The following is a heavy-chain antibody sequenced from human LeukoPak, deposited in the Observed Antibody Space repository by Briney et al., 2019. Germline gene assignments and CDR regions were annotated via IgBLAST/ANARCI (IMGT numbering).Heavy chain of an antibody. CDR1: GGSISSGDNY. D-gene: IGHD1-26*01. Sequence: SETLSLTCTVSGGSISSGDNYWSWIRQHPGKGLEWIGYIYYSGSAYYNPSLKSRVIISVDTSKNQFSLKLNSVTAADTALYYCARYVGASEFFDYWGQGTPVTVPS. CDR3: ARYVGASEFFDY. CDR2: IYYSGSA. V-gene: IGHV4-31*03. J-gene: IGHJ4*02.